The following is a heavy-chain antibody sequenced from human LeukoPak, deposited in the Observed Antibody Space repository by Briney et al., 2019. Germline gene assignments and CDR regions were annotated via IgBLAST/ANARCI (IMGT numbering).Heavy chain of an antibody. Sequence: ASVKVSCKASGYTFTDYYIHWVRQAPGQGLEWMGWINPNGGGTNYAQKFQGRVTMTRDTSISTAYMELSSLRSEDTAVYYCARGRRGSAFDIWGQGTMVTVSS. V-gene: IGHV1-2*02. D-gene: IGHD3-10*01. CDR1: GYTFTDYY. CDR2: INPNGGGT. J-gene: IGHJ3*02. CDR3: ARGRRGSAFDI.